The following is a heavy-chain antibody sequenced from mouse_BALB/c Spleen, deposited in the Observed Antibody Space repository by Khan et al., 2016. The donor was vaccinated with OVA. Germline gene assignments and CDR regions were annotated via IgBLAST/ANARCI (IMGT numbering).Heavy chain of an antibody. J-gene: IGHJ2*01. Sequence: EVELVESGPGLVKPSQSLSLTCTVTGYSITSDYAWNWIRQFPGNKLEWMGFISYSGNTNYNPSLTSRISISRDTSENQFFLQLNSVTTEDTATYYCARVYGGDFDYWGKGTTLTVSS. CDR3: ARVYGGDFDY. D-gene: IGHD1-1*01. CDR2: ISYSGNT. CDR1: GYSITSDYA. V-gene: IGHV3-2*02.